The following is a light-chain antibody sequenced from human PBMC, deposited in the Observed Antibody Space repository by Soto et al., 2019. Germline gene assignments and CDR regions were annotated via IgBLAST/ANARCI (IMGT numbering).Light chain of an antibody. J-gene: IGLJ1*01. CDR3: GTWDSSLSADV. CDR2: ETN. Sequence: QSALTQPPSVSAAPGQKVTISCSGSSSDIGNNYVSWNQHLPGTAPKLLIFETNRRPSGIPDRFSGSKSGTSATLGITGLQTGDEADYYCGTWDSSLSADVFGTGTKVTVL. V-gene: IGLV1-51*02. CDR1: SSDIGNNY.